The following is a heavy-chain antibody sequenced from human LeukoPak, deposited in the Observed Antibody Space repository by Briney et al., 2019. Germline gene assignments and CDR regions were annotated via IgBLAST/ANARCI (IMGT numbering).Heavy chain of an antibody. CDR1: GGTFSSYA. V-gene: IGHV1-69*04. D-gene: IGHD3-16*01. J-gene: IGHJ4*02. CDR2: IIPILGIA. Sequence: VKVSCQASGGTFSSYAISWVRQAPGQGLEWKGRIIPILGIANYAQKFQGRVTITADKSTSTAYMELSNLRSEDTAVYYCATLTFYIDSWGQGALVAVSS. CDR3: ATLTFYIDS.